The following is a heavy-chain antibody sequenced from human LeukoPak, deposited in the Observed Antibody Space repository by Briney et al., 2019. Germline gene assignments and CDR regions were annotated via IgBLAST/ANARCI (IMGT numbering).Heavy chain of an antibody. CDR1: GGSFSGYY. V-gene: IGHV4-34*01. CDR3: ARGQALAAAGTSSPYYYMDV. J-gene: IGHJ6*03. D-gene: IGHD6-13*01. Sequence: SETLSLTCAVYGGSFSGYYWSWIRQPPGKGLEWIGEINHSGSTNYNPSLKGRVTISVDTSKNQFSLKLSSVTAADTAVYYCARGQALAAAGTSSPYYYMDVWGKGTTVTVSS. CDR2: INHSGST.